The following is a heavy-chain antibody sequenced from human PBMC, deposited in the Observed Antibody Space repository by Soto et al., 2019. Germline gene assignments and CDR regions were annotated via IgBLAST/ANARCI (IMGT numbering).Heavy chain of an antibody. J-gene: IGHJ6*02. CDR3: TTSPPGYCSSTSCQYYYYYYGMDV. CDR1: GFTFSNAW. Sequence: EVQLVESGGGLVKPGGSLRLSCAASGFTFSNAWMSWVRQAPGKGLEWVGRIKSKTDGGTTDYAAPVKGRFTISRDDSKNTLYLQMNSLKTEDTAVYYCTTSPPGYCSSTSCQYYYYYYGMDVWGQGTTVTVSS. D-gene: IGHD2-2*01. CDR2: IKSKTDGGTT. V-gene: IGHV3-15*01.